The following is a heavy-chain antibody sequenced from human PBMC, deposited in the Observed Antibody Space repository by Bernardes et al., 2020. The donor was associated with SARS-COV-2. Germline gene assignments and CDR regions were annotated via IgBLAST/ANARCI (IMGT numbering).Heavy chain of an antibody. CDR3: ARRNTFSNGYKYYFAMDV. D-gene: IGHD6-19*01. Sequence: ASVKVSCKASGYRFTTYGITWVRQAPGRGLEWVGWIAVYNDFTNYTESLQGRVTITTDTATSTAYMELRSLRPDDTAVYYCARRNTFSNGYKYYFAMDVWGQGTTVTVSS. CDR1: GYRFTTYG. J-gene: IGHJ6*02. CDR2: IAVYNDFT. V-gene: IGHV1-18*01.